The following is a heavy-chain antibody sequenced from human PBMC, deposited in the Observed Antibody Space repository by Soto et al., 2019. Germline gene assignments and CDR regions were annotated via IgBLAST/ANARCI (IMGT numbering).Heavy chain of an antibody. Sequence: TLSLTCAVSGGSITTGGSYWSWIRQHPGKGLEWIGNIYHSGNTYYNPSLKSRLTISVDTSKNHFSLMVDSVTAADTAVYYCARARFQVLYGKPYFDSWGQGTLVTVSS. CDR2: IYHSGNT. J-gene: IGHJ4*02. CDR1: GGSITTGGSY. D-gene: IGHD2-2*02. V-gene: IGHV4-31*11. CDR3: ARARFQVLYGKPYFDS.